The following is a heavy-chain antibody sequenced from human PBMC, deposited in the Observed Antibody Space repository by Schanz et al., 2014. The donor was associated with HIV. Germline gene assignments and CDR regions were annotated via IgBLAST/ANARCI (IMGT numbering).Heavy chain of an antibody. Sequence: QVQLQQWGAGLLKPSETLSLTCAVYGGSFSGYYWSWIRQTPGKGPEWIGEINHSGIPNYNPSLESRVTIPVATSKTQSSLKLGSVTAADTAVYYCARDGGRRGGERQLFGYWGQGTLVTVSS. D-gene: IGHD3-16*01. CDR1: GGSFSGYY. CDR2: INHSGIP. CDR3: ARDGGRRGGERQLFGY. V-gene: IGHV4-34*01. J-gene: IGHJ4*02.